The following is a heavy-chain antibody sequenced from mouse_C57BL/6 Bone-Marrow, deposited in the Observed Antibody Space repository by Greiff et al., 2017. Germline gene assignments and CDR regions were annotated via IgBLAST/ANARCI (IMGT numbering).Heavy chain of an antibody. V-gene: IGHV3-8*01. Sequence: DVMLVESGPGLAKPSQTLSLTCSVTGYSITSDYWNWIRKFPGNKLEYMGYISYSGSTYYNPSLKSRISITRDTSKNQYYLQLNSVTTEDTATYYCARSLLLHPQPYFDVWGTGTTVTVSS. J-gene: IGHJ1*03. D-gene: IGHD2-10*01. CDR1: GYSITSDY. CDR2: ISYSGST. CDR3: ARSLLLHPQPYFDV.